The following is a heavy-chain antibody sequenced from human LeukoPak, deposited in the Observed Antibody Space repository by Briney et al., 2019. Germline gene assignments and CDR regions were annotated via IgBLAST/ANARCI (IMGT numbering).Heavy chain of an antibody. V-gene: IGHV3-33*01. J-gene: IGHJ4*02. CDR2: IWYDGSNK. D-gene: IGHD6-19*01. CDR3: ARGADSYSSGWTPGY. Sequence: GGSLRLSCAASGFTFSSYGMHWVRQAPGKGLEWVAVIWYDGSNKYYADSVKGRFTISRDNSKNTLYLQMNSLRAEDTAVYYCARGADSYSSGWTPGYWGQGTLVTVSS. CDR1: GFTFSSYG.